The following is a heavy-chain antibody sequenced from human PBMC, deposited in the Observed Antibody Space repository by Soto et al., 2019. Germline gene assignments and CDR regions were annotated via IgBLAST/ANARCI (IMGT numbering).Heavy chain of an antibody. CDR2: IWYDGSNK. CDR3: ARDPRLRYFVHYGMDV. Sequence: GGSLRLSCAVSGFTFSSYGMHWVRQAPGKGLEWVAVIWYDGSNKYYADSVKGRFTISRDNSKNTLYLQMNSLRAEDTAVYYCARDPRLRYFVHYGMDVWGQGTTVTVSS. D-gene: IGHD3-9*01. V-gene: IGHV3-33*01. J-gene: IGHJ6*02. CDR1: GFTFSSYG.